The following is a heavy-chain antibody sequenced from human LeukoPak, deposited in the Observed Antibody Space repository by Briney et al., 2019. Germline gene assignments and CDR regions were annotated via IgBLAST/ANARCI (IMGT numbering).Heavy chain of an antibody. V-gene: IGHV3-53*01. Sequence: GGSLRLSCAASGFTVSSNYMSWVRQAPGKGLEWVSVIYSGGSTYYADSVKGRFTISRDNSKNTLYLRMNSLRAEDTAVYYCARLNTGYSSSWYCDYWGQGTLVTVSS. CDR3: ARLNTGYSSSWYCDY. J-gene: IGHJ4*02. CDR1: GFTVSSNY. CDR2: IYSGGST. D-gene: IGHD6-13*01.